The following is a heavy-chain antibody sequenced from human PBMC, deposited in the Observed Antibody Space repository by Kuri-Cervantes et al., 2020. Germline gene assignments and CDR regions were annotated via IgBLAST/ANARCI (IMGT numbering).Heavy chain of an antibody. CDR3: ARVPHNLIWFGELTG. J-gene: IGHJ4*02. V-gene: IGHV1-69*13. Sequence: SVKVSCKVSGYTLTELSMHWVRQAPGQGLEWMGGIIPIFGTANYAQKFQGRVTITADESTSTAYMELSSLRSEDTAVYYCARVPHNLIWFGELTGWGQGTLVTVSS. D-gene: IGHD3-10*01. CDR1: GYTLTELS. CDR2: IIPIFGTA.